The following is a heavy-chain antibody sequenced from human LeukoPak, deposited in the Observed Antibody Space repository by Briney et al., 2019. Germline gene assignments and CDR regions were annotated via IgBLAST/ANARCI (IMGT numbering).Heavy chain of an antibody. V-gene: IGHV5-51*01. CDR1: GYSFTSYW. CDR2: IYPGDSDT. Sequence: GESVMISCKGSGYSFTSYWIGWVRQMPGKGLEWMGIIYPGDSDTRYSPSFQGQVTISADKSINTAYLQWSSLKASDTAMYYCARHYYGSGSSGQNDYWGQGTLVTVSS. CDR3: ARHYYGSGSSGQNDY. D-gene: IGHD3-10*01. J-gene: IGHJ4*02.